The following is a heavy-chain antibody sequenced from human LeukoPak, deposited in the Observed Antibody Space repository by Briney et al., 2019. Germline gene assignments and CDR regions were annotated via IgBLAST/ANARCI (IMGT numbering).Heavy chain of an antibody. CDR1: GGSFSGYY. CDR3: ARTRITIFGVVIIRNWFDP. Sequence: SETLSLTCAVYGGSFSGYYWSWIRQPPGKGLEWIGEINHSGSTNYNPSLKSRVTISVDTSKNQFSLKLSSVTAADTAVYYCARTRITIFGVVIIRNWFDPWGQGTLVTVSS. V-gene: IGHV4-34*01. J-gene: IGHJ5*02. D-gene: IGHD3-3*01. CDR2: INHSGST.